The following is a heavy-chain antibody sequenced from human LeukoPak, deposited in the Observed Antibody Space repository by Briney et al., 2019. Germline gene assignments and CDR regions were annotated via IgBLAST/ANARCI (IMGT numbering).Heavy chain of an antibody. CDR1: GFTFSSYS. J-gene: IGHJ4*02. V-gene: IGHV3-21*01. CDR3: ARVHSSGQLETFDY. CDR2: VTTSSSYI. D-gene: IGHD6-19*01. Sequence: GGSLRLSCATSGFTFSSYSMNWVRQAPGRGLEWVSSVTTSSSYIYYADSVKGRFTSSRDNAKNSLYLQMNSLRAEDTAVYYCARVHSSGQLETFDYWGQGTLVTVSS.